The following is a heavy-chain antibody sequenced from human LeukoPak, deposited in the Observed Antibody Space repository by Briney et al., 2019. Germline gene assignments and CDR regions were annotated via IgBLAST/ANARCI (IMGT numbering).Heavy chain of an antibody. CDR3: ARAATYYDFWSGYYKDYGMDV. V-gene: IGHV3-7*01. CDR1: GFTFSSYW. D-gene: IGHD3-3*01. Sequence: GGSLRLSCAASGFTFSSYWMSWVRQAPGKGLEWVANIKQDGSEKYYVDSVKGRFTISRDNAKNSLYLRMNSLRAEDTAVYYCARAATYYDFWSGYYKDYGMDVWGQGTTVTVSS. J-gene: IGHJ6*02. CDR2: IKQDGSEK.